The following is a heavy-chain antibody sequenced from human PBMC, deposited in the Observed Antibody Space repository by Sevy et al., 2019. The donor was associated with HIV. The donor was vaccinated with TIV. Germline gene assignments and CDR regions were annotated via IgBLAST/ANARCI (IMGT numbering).Heavy chain of an antibody. CDR2: IYYSGST. V-gene: IGHV4-39*01. Sequence: SETLSLTCTVSGGSISRCNYYWGWNRQRPGKGLVSIVSIYYSGSTYYKPTLKSQVTISVDTYKNQFSLKQSSVTAADTDVYYCARVTWYTSCWYWFEPWGQGTLVTVSS. CDR1: GGSISRCNYY. J-gene: IGHJ5*02. CDR3: ARVTWYTSCWYWFEP. D-gene: IGHD6-19*01.